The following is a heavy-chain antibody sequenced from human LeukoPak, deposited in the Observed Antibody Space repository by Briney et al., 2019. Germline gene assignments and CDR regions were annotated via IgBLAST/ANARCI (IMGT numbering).Heavy chain of an antibody. V-gene: IGHV5-51*01. CDR2: IYPADSDI. CDR3: ARQEYCSGGSCYPWFAP. Sequence: GESLKISCKGSGYIINNYWIGWVRQLPGKGLEWMGIIYPADSDIRYSPSFQGQVTISADKSISTAYLQWSSLKASDTAMYYCARQEYCSGGSCYPWFAPGAQGTLVTVSS. J-gene: IGHJ5*02. D-gene: IGHD2-15*01. CDR1: GYIINNYW.